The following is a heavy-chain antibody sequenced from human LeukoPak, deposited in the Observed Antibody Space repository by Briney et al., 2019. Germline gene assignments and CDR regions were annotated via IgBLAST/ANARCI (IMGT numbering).Heavy chain of an antibody. CDR2: IRHDGRDE. CDR1: GFTFSASP. V-gene: IGHV3-30*09. J-gene: IGHJ4*02. D-gene: IGHD5-18*01. Sequence: GGSLRLSCAASGFTFSASPIHWVRQAPGKGLEWLAFIRHDGRDEIYADSVKGRFAISRDNSKSTLYLQMNSLTPEDTALYHCARDRSYGSFDYWGQGTLVTVSS. CDR3: ARDRSYGSFDY.